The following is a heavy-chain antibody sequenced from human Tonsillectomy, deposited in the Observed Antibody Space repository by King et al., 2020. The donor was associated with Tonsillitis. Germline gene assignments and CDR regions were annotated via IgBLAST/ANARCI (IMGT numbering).Heavy chain of an antibody. J-gene: IGHJ4*02. CDR3: ARGWIQLWYDFDY. CDR2: ISSSSSYI. CDR1: GFTFSSYS. D-gene: IGHD5-18*01. Sequence: VQLVESGGGLVKPGGSLRLSCAASGFTFSSYSMNWVRQAPGKGLEWVSSISSSSSYIYYADSVKGRFTISRDNAKNSLYLQMNSLRAEDTAVYYCARGWIQLWYDFDYWGQGTLVTVSS. V-gene: IGHV3-21*01.